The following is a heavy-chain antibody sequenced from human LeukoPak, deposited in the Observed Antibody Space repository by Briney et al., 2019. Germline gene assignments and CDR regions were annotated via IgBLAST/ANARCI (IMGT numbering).Heavy chain of an antibody. CDR1: GLTPSSYA. CDR3: VKKGPRYTGGGNWFNT. J-gene: IGHJ5*01. V-gene: IGHV3-64D*06. Sequence: RSMRPSSSPYGLTPSSYATHCDRQAPGNGMEYVSAIRRNVGSTYYADSVKGRFTISRDNSKNTLYLQMSSLRAEDTAVDYYVKKGPRYTGGGNWFNTWGHGALVTASS. D-gene: IGHD3-16*02. CDR2: IRRNVGST.